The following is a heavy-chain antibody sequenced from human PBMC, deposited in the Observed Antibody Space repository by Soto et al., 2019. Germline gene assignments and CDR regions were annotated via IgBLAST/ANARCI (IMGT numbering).Heavy chain of an antibody. D-gene: IGHD3-10*01. J-gene: IGHJ6*02. CDR3: AKDLMVRGANYYYYGMDV. CDR2: ISGSGGST. Sequence: PGGSLRLSCAASGFTFSSYAMSWVRQAPGKGLEWVSAISGSGGSTYYADSVKGRFTISRDNSKNTLYLQMNSLRAEDTAVYYCAKDLMVRGANYYYYGMDVWGQGTTVTVSS. V-gene: IGHV3-23*01. CDR1: GFTFSSYA.